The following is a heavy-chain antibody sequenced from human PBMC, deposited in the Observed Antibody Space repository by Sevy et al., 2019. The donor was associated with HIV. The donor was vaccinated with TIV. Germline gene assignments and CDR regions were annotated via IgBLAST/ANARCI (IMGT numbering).Heavy chain of an antibody. CDR1: GFTFSDYY. Sequence: GGSLRLSCAASGFTFSDYYMSWIRQAPGKGLEWVSYISSSGSTIYYADSVKGRFTISRDNAKNSLYLQMNSLRAEDTAVYYCAGSGGGDDIQLWARDYYYYGMDVWGQGTTVTVSS. D-gene: IGHD5-18*01. CDR3: AGSGGGDDIQLWARDYYYYGMDV. J-gene: IGHJ6*02. V-gene: IGHV3-11*01. CDR2: ISSSGSTI.